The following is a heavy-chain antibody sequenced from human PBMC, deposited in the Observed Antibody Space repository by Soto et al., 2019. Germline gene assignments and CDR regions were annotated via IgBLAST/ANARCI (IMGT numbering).Heavy chain of an antibody. CDR1: GYTFTSYG. CDR3: ARAGGYSSSCTHY. Sequence: ASGKLSCKASGYTFTSYGISSVRQSPGQGLEWMGWISAYNGNKNHAQKLQGRVTMTTDTSTSTAYMELRSLRSDDTAVYYCARAGGYSSSCTHYWHEGPLITAPQ. CDR2: ISAYNGNK. D-gene: IGHD6-13*01. J-gene: IGHJ4*02. V-gene: IGHV1-18*04.